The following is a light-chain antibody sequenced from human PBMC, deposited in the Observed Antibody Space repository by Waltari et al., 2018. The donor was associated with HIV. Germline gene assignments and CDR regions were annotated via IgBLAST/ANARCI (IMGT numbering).Light chain of an antibody. J-gene: IGLJ2*01. Sequence: QSALTQPRSVSGSPGQSVTISCTGSSSDVGKFDSVSWYQYHPAKAPKVMIFDVSNRPSGVPDRFSGSKSGNTASLTISGLQAEDEADYYCCSYAGRDTFVLFGGGTKLTVL. V-gene: IGLV2-11*01. CDR3: CSYAGRDTFVL. CDR1: SSDVGKFDS. CDR2: DVS.